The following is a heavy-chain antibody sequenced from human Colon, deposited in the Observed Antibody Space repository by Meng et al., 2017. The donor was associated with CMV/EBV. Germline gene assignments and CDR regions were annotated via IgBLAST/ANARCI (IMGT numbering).Heavy chain of an antibody. Sequence: SIINNNWWSWGRQPPGEGLEWIGDVYHTGSINYNPSLQSRVTISVDTSNNQFSLKLRSVTAADTAVYYCARSARYYDILTGSYYFDYWGQGSLVTVSS. J-gene: IGHJ4*02. V-gene: IGHV4-4*02. CDR3: ARSARYYDILTGSYYFDY. D-gene: IGHD3-9*01. CDR2: VYHTGSI. CDR1: SIINNNW.